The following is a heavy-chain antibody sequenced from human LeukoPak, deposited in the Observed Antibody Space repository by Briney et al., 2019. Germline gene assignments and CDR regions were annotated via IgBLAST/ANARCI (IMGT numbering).Heavy chain of an antibody. J-gene: IGHJ6*03. Sequence: ETLSLTCTVSGGSISSYYWSWIRQPPGKGLEWVSVIYSGGSTYYADSVKGRFTISRDNSKNTLYLQMNSLRAEDTAVYYCARDLRYSSGWSASGMDVWGKGTTVTISS. CDR3: ARDLRYSSGWSASGMDV. V-gene: IGHV3-53*01. D-gene: IGHD6-19*01. CDR1: GGSISSYY. CDR2: IYSGGST.